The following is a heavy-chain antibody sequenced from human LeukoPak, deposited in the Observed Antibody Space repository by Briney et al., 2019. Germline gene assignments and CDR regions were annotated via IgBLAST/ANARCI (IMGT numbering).Heavy chain of an antibody. D-gene: IGHD1-7*01. CDR1: GYTFTSYG. V-gene: IGHV1-18*01. Sequence: ASVKVSCKASGYTFTSYGISWVRQAPGQGLEWMGWISAYNGNTNYAQKLQGRVTMTTDTSTSIAYMELRSLRSDDTAVYYCASVSKVELHFGDKPLYGMDVWGQGTTVTVSS. CDR2: ISAYNGNT. CDR3: ASVSKVELHFGDKPLYGMDV. J-gene: IGHJ6*02.